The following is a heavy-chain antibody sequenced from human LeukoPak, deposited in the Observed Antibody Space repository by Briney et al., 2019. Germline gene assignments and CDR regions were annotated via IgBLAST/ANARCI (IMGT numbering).Heavy chain of an antibody. J-gene: IGHJ5*02. CDR1: GFTFSSYA. D-gene: IGHD2-2*01. V-gene: IGHV3-23*01. CDR2: ISGGGGST. CDR3: ARDRVVVGWFDP. Sequence: GGSLRLSCAASGFTFSSYAMSWVRQAPGKGLEWVSAISGGGGSTYYADSVRGRFTISRDNSKNTLYLQMNSLRAEDTAVYYCARDRVVVGWFDPWGQGTLVTVSS.